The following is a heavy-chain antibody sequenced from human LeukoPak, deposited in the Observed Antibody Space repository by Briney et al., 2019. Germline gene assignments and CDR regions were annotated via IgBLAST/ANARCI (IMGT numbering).Heavy chain of an antibody. D-gene: IGHD3-16*01. J-gene: IGHJ4*02. Sequence: GGSLRLSCAASGFTFSSYAMSWVRQAXXXXXXXXXAISGSGGSTYYADSVKGRFTISRDNSKNTLYLQMNSLRAEDTAVYYCXSMXRXXGXXXXXYWGXGTLVTVSS. CDR2: ISGSGGST. CDR3: XSMXRXXGXXXXXY. V-gene: IGHV3-23*01. CDR1: GFTFSSYA.